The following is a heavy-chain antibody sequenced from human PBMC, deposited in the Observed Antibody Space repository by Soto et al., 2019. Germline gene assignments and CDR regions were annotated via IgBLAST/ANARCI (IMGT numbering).Heavy chain of an antibody. D-gene: IGHD3-22*01. CDR3: AVLGYYDSSGYPMAFDI. Sequence: ASVKVSCKASGYTFSTSGMSWLRQAPGQGLEWMGRISTYNGNTNDAPKFQGRVTITRDTSASTAYMELSSLRSGDTAVYYCAVLGYYDSSGYPMAFDIWGQGTMVTVSS. CDR2: ISTYNGNT. J-gene: IGHJ3*02. V-gene: IGHV1-18*01. CDR1: GYTFSTSG.